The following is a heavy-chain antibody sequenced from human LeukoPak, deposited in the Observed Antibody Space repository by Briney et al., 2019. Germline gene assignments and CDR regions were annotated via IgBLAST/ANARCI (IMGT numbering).Heavy chain of an antibody. J-gene: IGHJ5*02. D-gene: IGHD3-10*01. CDR2: INTNTGNP. CDR1: GYSFTTYA. Sequence: ASVKVSCKASGYSFTTYAMNWVRQAPGQGLEWMGWINTNTGNPTYAQGFTGRFVFSLDASVSTAYLQISSLRAEDTAVYYCARTYYYGSGSYYIDPWGQGTLVTVSS. V-gene: IGHV7-4-1*02. CDR3: ARTYYYGSGSYYIDP.